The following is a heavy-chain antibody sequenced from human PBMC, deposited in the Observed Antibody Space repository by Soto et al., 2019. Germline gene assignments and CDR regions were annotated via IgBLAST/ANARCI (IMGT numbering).Heavy chain of an antibody. CDR2: ISYDGNNK. CDR3: ARDGDSSTEYTWNYRTYFVY. V-gene: IGHV3-30-3*01. CDR1: GFTYSTYT. D-gene: IGHD1-7*01. Sequence: GGSLRLSCAASGFTYSTYTMHWVRQAPGKGLEWVAVISYDGNNKFYADSVKGRFTISRDSTKQTLYLQMNSLRPDDTAMYYCARDGDSSTEYTWNYRTYFVYWGQGALVTVSS. J-gene: IGHJ4*02.